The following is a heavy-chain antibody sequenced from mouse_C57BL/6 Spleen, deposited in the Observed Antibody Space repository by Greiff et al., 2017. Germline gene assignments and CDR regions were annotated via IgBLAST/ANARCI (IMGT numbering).Heavy chain of an antibody. CDR3: TRYIGGVGYYFDY. V-gene: IGHV7-3*01. D-gene: IGHD3-1*01. CDR2: IRNKANGYTT. Sequence: EVQVVESGGGLVQPGGSLSLSCAASGFTFTDYYMSWVRQPPGKALEWLGFIRNKANGYTTEYSASVKGRFTISRDNSQSILYLQMNALRAEDSATYYCTRYIGGVGYYFDYWGQGTTLTVSS. CDR1: GFTFTDYY. J-gene: IGHJ2*01.